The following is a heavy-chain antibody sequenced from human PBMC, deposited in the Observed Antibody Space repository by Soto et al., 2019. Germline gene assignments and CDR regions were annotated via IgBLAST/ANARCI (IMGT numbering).Heavy chain of an antibody. Sequence: QVQLQESGPGPVKASETLSLTCTLSGGSTSGNYWSWIRQPAGKGLEWIGRIYSSGRTHYNPSIKHPLTMPVSQTHFSLMLHAETAADTSVDCCARDFDVNTALDYWYFDLWARGTLVSV. CDR2: IYSSGRT. CDR3: ARDFDVNTALDYWYFDL. J-gene: IGHJ2*01. V-gene: IGHV4-4*07. D-gene: IGHD3-9*01. CDR1: GGSTSGNY.